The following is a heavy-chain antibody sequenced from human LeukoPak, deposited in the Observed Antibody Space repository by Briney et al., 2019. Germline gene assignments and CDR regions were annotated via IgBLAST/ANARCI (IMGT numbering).Heavy chain of an antibody. V-gene: IGHV3-20*04. CDR2: INWNGGST. Sequence: GGSLRLSCAASGFTFDDYGMSWVRQAPGKGLEWVSGINWNGGSTGYADSVRGRFTISRDNAKNSLYLQMNSLRAEGTALYYCARSVGYSYYYYYMDVWGKGTTVTVSS. J-gene: IGHJ6*03. CDR3: ARSVGYSYYYYYMDV. CDR1: GFTFDDYG. D-gene: IGHD5-18*01.